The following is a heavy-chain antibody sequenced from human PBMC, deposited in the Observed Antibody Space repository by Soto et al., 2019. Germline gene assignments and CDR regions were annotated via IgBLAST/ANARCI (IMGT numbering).Heavy chain of an antibody. J-gene: IGHJ6*03. Sequence: GGSLRLSCAASGFTFSSYSMNWVRQAPGKGLEWVSYISSSSSTIYYADSVKGRFTISRDNAKNSLYLQMNSLRAEDTAVYYCARDGGCSGGSCYSGYNYYYYYMDVWGKGTTVTVSS. V-gene: IGHV3-48*01. D-gene: IGHD2-15*01. CDR1: GFTFSSYS. CDR3: ARDGGCSGGSCYSGYNYYYYYMDV. CDR2: ISSSSSTI.